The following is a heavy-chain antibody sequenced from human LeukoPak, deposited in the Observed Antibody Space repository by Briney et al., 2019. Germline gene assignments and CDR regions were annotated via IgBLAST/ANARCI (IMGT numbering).Heavy chain of an antibody. CDR1: GVSISHSY. J-gene: IGHJ4*02. V-gene: IGHV4-39*07. CDR3: ARDKGLTVTTVYTYYFDY. CDR2: IYYSGST. Sequence: SETLSLTCTVSGVSISHSYWGWIRQPPGKGLEWIGSIYYSGSTYYNPSLKSRVTISVDTSKNQFSLKLSSVTAADTAVYYCARDKGLTVTTVYTYYFDYWGQGTLVTVSS. D-gene: IGHD4-17*01.